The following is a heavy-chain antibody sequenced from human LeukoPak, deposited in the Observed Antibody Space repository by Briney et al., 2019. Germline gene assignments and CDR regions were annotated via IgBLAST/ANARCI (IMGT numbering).Heavy chain of an antibody. V-gene: IGHV3-7*01. Sequence: GGSLRLSCAASGSTFSDYWMHWVRQAPGKGLEWVANIKQDGSAKYYVDSVKGRFTISRDNAKNSLYLQMSSLKPEDTAIYYCARDMNVREAGATLSDCWGQGTLVTVSS. CDR3: ARDMNVREAGATLSDC. D-gene: IGHD1-26*01. J-gene: IGHJ4*02. CDR2: IKQDGSAK. CDR1: GSTFSDYW.